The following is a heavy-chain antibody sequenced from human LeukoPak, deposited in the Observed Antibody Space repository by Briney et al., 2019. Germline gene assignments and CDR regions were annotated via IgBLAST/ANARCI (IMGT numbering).Heavy chain of an antibody. V-gene: IGHV3-23*01. CDR1: GFTFSSYS. J-gene: IGHJ4*02. Sequence: PGGSLRLSCAASGFTFSSYSMSWVRQAPGKGLEWLSGISGSGGSTDYADSVKGRFTISRDNSKNTLYLQMNSLRVEDTAVYYCAKDPGYQVVYCFDYWGQGTLVTVSS. CDR3: AKDPGYQVVYCFDY. D-gene: IGHD2-2*01. CDR2: ISGSGGST.